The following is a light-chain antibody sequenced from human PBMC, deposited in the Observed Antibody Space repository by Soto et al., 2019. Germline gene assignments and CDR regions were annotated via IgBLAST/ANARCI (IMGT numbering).Light chain of an antibody. CDR1: QSVGSS. CDR3: QHYNNWPPLT. V-gene: IGKV3-15*01. Sequence: EIVMTQSPATLSVSPGERATLSCRASQSVGSSVAWYQQRPGQPPRLLIYGTSSRATGIPARFSGSGSGTEFTLTISGLQSEDFALYYCQHYNNWPPLTFGGGTKVDIK. CDR2: GTS. J-gene: IGKJ4*01.